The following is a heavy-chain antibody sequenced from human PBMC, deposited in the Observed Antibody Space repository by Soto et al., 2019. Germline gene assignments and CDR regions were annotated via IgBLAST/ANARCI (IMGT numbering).Heavy chain of an antibody. CDR2: ISAYDGKT. J-gene: IGHJ5*02. CDR3: ARDAPEFWTSYWFDP. V-gene: IGHV1-18*01. Sequence: QVQLLQSGAEVKEPGASVKVSCKTSGYTCNTYGINWVRQAPGQGLELMGWISAYDGKTTYAEKFQGRVTLTTDTSTSTAYMELRSLRSDDTAIYYCARDAPEFWTSYWFDPWGQGTPVTVSS. CDR1: GYTCNTYG. D-gene: IGHD3-3*01.